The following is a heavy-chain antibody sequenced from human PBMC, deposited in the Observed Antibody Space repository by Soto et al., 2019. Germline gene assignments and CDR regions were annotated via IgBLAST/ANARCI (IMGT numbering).Heavy chain of an antibody. CDR2: ITPYNGNV. Sequence: QMQLLQSGAEVKKTGSSVKISCKTSGWIFSFQYLHWVRQAPGQGLEWLGWITPYNGNVKYAQHFQDRISLTRDNSVTPLFLELRNPRSEDTGLYYCARSATSGDQHFIDSWGQGTLVTVSS. CDR1: GWIFSFQY. CDR3: ARSATSGDQHFIDS. V-gene: IGHV1-45*02. J-gene: IGHJ4*02. D-gene: IGHD7-27*01.